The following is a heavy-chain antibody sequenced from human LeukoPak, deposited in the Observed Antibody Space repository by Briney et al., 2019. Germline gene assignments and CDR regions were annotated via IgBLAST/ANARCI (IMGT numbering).Heavy chain of an antibody. CDR2: INPNSGGT. J-gene: IGHJ4*02. CDR3: ARVFPGDYYDSSGYPRTYYFDY. Sequence: ASVKVSCKASGYTFTGYYMHWVRLAPGQGLEWMGRINPNSGGTNYAQKFQGRVTMTRDTSISTAYMELSRLRSDDTAVYYCARVFPGDYYDSSGYPRTYYFDYWGQGTLVTVSS. CDR1: GYTFTGYY. D-gene: IGHD3-22*01. V-gene: IGHV1-2*06.